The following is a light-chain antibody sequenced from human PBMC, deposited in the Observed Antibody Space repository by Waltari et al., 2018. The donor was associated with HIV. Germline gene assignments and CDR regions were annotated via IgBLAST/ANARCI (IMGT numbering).Light chain of an antibody. J-gene: IGLJ3*02. CDR1: NIGSKS. V-gene: IGLV3-21*04. CDR3: QVWDSSSDHWV. CDR2: DDS. Sequence: SYVLTQPPSVSVAPGKTARITCGGNNIGSKSVHWYQQKPGQAPVLVIYDDSDRPSATPGRFSGSNSGNAATLTSSRVEAGDEADYYCQVWDSSSDHWVFGGGTKLTVL.